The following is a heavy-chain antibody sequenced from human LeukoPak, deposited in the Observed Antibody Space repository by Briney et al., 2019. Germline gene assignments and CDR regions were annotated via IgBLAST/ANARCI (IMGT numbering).Heavy chain of an antibody. CDR1: GTSLSITSYY. CDR2: IYYSGRT. J-gene: IGHJ1*01. Sequence: SETLSLTCSVSGTSLSITSYYWSWVRQVPGKGLEWIGYIYYSGRTYFNPSLRSRVTMSVDTSKSQFPLNLTSVTAADSAVYYCARVVPVPSEYFRHWGQGTLVTVSS. CDR3: ARVVPVPSEYFRH. V-gene: IGHV4-31*03.